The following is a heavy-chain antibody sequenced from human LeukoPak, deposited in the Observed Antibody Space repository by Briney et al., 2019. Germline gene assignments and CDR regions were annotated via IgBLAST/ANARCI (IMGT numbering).Heavy chain of an antibody. Sequence: SETLSLTCAVSGDSISSGTYSWTWIRQPPGKGLEWIGFISHSGGAYYNPSLKSRVTMSVDRSENQFSLKLSSVTAADTAVYYCARRQRQRSFWFDPWGQGTLVTVSS. J-gene: IGHJ5*02. CDR2: ISHSGGA. V-gene: IGHV4-30-2*01. CDR1: GDSISSGTYS. D-gene: IGHD5-24*01. CDR3: ARRQRQRSFWFDP.